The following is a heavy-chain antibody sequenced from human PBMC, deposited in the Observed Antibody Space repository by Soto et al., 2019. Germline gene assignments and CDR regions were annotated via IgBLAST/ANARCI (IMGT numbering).Heavy chain of an antibody. V-gene: IGHV1-2*04. CDR1: GYTFTGYY. CDR3: ARCRAYYDFWSGYPQNYYYYGMDV. CDR2: INPNSGGT. Sequence: ASVKVSCKASGYTFTGYYMHWVRQAPGQGLEWMGWINPNSGGTNYAQKFQGWVTMTRDTSISTAYMELSRLRSDDTAVYYCARCRAYYDFWSGYPQNYYYYGMDVWGQGTTVTVSS. D-gene: IGHD3-3*01. J-gene: IGHJ6*02.